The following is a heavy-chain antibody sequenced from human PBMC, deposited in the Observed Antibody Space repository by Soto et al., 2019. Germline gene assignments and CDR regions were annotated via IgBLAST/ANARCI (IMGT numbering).Heavy chain of an antibody. CDR3: ARVDGSYSTGFDS. CDR2: IFFTGNI. J-gene: IGHJ4*02. CDR1: GASLSSISYY. D-gene: IGHD1-26*01. V-gene: IGHV4-39*02. Sequence: PSETLSLTCTVSGASLSSISYYWGWIRQPPGKGLEWVGSIFFTGNIYYNPSLKSRVTISVDTSRNQFSLMVNSVTAADAAVYYCARVDGSYSTGFDSWGQGTLVTVSS.